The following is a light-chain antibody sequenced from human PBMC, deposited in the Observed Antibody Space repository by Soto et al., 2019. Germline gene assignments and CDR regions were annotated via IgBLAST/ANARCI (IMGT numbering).Light chain of an antibody. Sequence: DIVMTQSPDSLAVALGETAAINCKSSQRRLSSANKKNYLAWYQQKPGKPPKFLFXWASNRESGVPDRFNGGGSGTDFTLNITSLQAEDVAVYYCHQYYSLTPPWTFGQGTKVDIK. CDR2: WAS. CDR3: HQYYSLTPPWT. V-gene: IGKV4-1*01. J-gene: IGKJ1*01. CDR1: QRRLSSANKKNY.